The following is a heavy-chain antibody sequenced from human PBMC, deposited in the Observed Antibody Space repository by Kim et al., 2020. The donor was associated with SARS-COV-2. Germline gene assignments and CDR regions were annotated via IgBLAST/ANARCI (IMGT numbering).Heavy chain of an antibody. V-gene: IGHV4-4*09. J-gene: IGHJ4*02. CDR2: ST. CDR3: ARGGVTFDY. Sequence: STNSTPSLKSRVTISVDTSKNQFSLKLSSVTAADTAVYYCARGGVTFDYWGQGTLVTVSS. D-gene: IGHD2-21*02.